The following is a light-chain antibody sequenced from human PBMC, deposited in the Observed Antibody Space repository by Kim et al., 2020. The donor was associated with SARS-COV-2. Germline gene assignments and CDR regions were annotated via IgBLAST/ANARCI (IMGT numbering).Light chain of an antibody. CDR3: QQRSNWYT. J-gene: IGKJ2*01. Sequence: LSLSPGERATLSCRASQSVSSYLAWYQQKPGQAPRLLIYDASNRATGIPARFSGSGSGTDFTLTISSREPEDFAVYYCQQRSNWYTFGQGTKLEI. V-gene: IGKV3-11*01. CDR1: QSVSSY. CDR2: DAS.